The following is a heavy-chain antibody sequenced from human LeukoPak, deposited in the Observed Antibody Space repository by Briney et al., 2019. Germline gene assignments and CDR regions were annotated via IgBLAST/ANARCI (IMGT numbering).Heavy chain of an antibody. J-gene: IGHJ4*02. Sequence: GGSLRLSCAASGLTFSNYAMSWFRQAPGKGLEWVSGITSGFTPLYADSVKGRFTVSRDNSKNTLSLQMDSLRVEDTALYYCAKDWTTVATPKGYYFDSWGQGTLVTVSS. V-gene: IGHV3-23*01. D-gene: IGHD4-23*01. CDR2: ITSGFTP. CDR1: GLTFSNYA. CDR3: AKDWTTVATPKGYYFDS.